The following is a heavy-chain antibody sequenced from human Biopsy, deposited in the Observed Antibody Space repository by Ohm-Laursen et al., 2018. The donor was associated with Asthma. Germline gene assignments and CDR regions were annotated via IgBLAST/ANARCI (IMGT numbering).Heavy chain of an antibody. Sequence: SLRLSCTASGFTFSSYGMDWVRQAPGKGLEWVALMSYDGSIKDYADSVKGRFTISRDNSMNTLYLHMNSLRVEDTAVYYCARGLDYSGRSGFDYWGQGILVTVSS. CDR1: GFTFSSYG. D-gene: IGHD3-10*01. CDR2: MSYDGSIK. J-gene: IGHJ4*02. CDR3: ARGLDYSGRSGFDY. V-gene: IGHV3-33*05.